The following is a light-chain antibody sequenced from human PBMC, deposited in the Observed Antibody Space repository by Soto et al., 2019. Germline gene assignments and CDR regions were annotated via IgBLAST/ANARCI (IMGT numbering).Light chain of an antibody. CDR3: QSYDSSLSVV. V-gene: IGLV1-40*01. Sequence: QLVLTQPPSVSGAPGQRVTISCTGSSSNIGAGYDVHWYQQLPGTAPKLLIYSNTNRPLGVPDRFSGSKFGTSASLAITGLQAEDEADYYCQSYDSSLSVVFGGGTKLTVL. CDR1: SSNIGAGYD. CDR2: SNT. J-gene: IGLJ2*01.